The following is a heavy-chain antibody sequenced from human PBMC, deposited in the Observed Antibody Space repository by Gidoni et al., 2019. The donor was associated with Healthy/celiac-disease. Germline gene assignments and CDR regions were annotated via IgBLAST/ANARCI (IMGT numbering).Heavy chain of an antibody. Sequence: QVQLVESGGGVVQPGRSLGLSCAAPGFTFSSYAMHWVRQAPGKGLEWVAVISYDGSNKYYADSVKGRFTISRDNSKNTLYLQMNSLRAEDTAVYYCARDREDGYNLDYWGQGTLVTVSS. CDR1: GFTFSSYA. V-gene: IGHV3-30-3*01. CDR2: ISYDGSNK. D-gene: IGHD5-12*01. J-gene: IGHJ4*02. CDR3: ARDREDGYNLDY.